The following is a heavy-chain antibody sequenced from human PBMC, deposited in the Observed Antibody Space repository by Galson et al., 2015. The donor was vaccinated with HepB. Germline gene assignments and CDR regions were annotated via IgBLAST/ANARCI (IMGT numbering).Heavy chain of an antibody. V-gene: IGHV1-24*01. CDR1: GYTLTELS. CDR2: FDPEDGET. Sequence: SVKVSCKVSGYTLTELSMHWVRQAPGKGLEWMGGFDPEDGETIYAQKFQGRVTMTEDTSTDTAYMELSSLRSEDTAVYYCATYGRDHSGDYVFLDYSGQGTLVTVSS. CDR3: ATYGRDHSGDYVFLDY. D-gene: IGHD4-17*01. J-gene: IGHJ4*02.